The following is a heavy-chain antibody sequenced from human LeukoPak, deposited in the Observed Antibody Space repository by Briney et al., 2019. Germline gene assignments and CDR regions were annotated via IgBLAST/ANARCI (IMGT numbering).Heavy chain of an antibody. CDR2: IIPIFGTA. Sequence: SVKVSCKASGGTFSSYAISWVRQAPGQGLEWMGGIIPIFGTANYAQKFQGRVTITTDESTSTAYMELSSLRSEDTAVYYCARDYYGSGEPDYYYYGMDVWGQGTTVTVSS. D-gene: IGHD3-10*01. J-gene: IGHJ6*02. V-gene: IGHV1-69*05. CDR1: GGTFSSYA. CDR3: ARDYYGSGEPDYYYYGMDV.